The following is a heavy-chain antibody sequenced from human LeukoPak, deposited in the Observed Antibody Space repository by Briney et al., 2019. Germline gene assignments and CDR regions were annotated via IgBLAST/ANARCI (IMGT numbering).Heavy chain of an antibody. D-gene: IGHD4-11*01. Sequence: GGSLRLSCAASGFTFSNFDMTWVRPAQGKGLEWVSSISASGVTTNYADSVRGRFTTSRDNPNKVVYLRMNSLRAEDTAGYYCARSISYSNHLLDYWGQGTLLTVSS. CDR2: ISASGVTT. V-gene: IGHV3-23*01. CDR3: ARSISYSNHLLDY. CDR1: GFTFSNFD. J-gene: IGHJ4*02.